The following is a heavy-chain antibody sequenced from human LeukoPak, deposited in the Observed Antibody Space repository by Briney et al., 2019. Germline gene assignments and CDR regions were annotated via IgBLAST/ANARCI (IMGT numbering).Heavy chain of an antibody. J-gene: IGHJ4*02. D-gene: IGHD3-22*01. Sequence: SQTLSLTCTVSGGSISNGDYYWSWIRQPPGKGLGWIGYIYYSGRTYYNPSLKSRVSISLDTSKNQFSLKMSSVTAADTAVYYCARETTSSGHDYWGQGTLVTVSS. CDR1: GGSISNGDYY. CDR3: ARETTSSGHDY. V-gene: IGHV4-30-4*01. CDR2: IYYSGRT.